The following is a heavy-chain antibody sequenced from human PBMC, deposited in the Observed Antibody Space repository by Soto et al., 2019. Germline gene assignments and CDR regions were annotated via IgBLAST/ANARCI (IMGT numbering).Heavy chain of an antibody. CDR1: GYSFTAYF. CDR3: ARAPYSSSSFFSDY. CDR2: VHPSGGNT. V-gene: IGHV1-46*01. Sequence: ASVKVSCKVSGYSFTAYFMHWVRQAPGQGLEWMGIVHPSGGNTNYAQKFQGRVTMTWDTSTTTVYMELSSLRSDDTAVYYCARAPYSSSSFFSDYWGQGTPVTTSS. D-gene: IGHD6-6*01. J-gene: IGHJ4*02.